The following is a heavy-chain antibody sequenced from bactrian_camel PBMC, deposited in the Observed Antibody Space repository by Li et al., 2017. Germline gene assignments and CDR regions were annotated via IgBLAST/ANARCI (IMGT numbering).Heavy chain of an antibody. CDR1: GLTFTDGNC. CDR2: IYTGDRKT. CDR3: AVVSRPMSWCALHPSYFAY. J-gene: IGHJ4*01. V-gene: IGHV3S29*01. D-gene: IGHD1*01. Sequence: QLVESGGGSVQAGGSLRLSCAASGLTFTDGNCMGWFRQAPGKEREGVATIYTGDRKTYYADSVKGRFTISQDADRNTVYLQMDSLKPEDTAMYYCAVVSRPMSWCALHPSYFAYWSKGTQVTVS.